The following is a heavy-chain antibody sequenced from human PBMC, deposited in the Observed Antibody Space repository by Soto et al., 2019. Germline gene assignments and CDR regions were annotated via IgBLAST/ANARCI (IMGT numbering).Heavy chain of an antibody. Sequence: QVQLVESGGGVVQPGRSLRLSCAASGFTFSSYGMHWVRQAPGKGLEWVAVISYDGSNKYYADSVKGRFTISRDNSKNTLYLQMNSLRAEDTAVYYCAKSGLTQGDAFDIWGQVTMVTVSS. D-gene: IGHD1-20*01. CDR2: ISYDGSNK. CDR1: GFTFSSYG. J-gene: IGHJ3*02. V-gene: IGHV3-30*18. CDR3: AKSGLTQGDAFDI.